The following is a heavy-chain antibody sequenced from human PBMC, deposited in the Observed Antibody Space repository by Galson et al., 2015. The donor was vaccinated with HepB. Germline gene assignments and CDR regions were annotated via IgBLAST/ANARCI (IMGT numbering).Heavy chain of an antibody. Sequence: SLRLSCAASGFTFSSYAMSWVRQAPGKGLEWVSAISGSGGSTYYADSVKGRFTISRDNSKNTLYLQMNSLRAEDTAVYYCAKRTAGGGIIDYWGQGTLVTVSS. V-gene: IGHV3-23*01. CDR2: ISGSGGST. CDR1: GFTFSSYA. D-gene: IGHD2-8*02. J-gene: IGHJ4*02. CDR3: AKRTAGGGIIDY.